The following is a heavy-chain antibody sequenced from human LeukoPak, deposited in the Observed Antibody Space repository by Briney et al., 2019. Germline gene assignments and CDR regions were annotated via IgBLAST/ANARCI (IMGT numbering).Heavy chain of an antibody. V-gene: IGHV1-8*01. CDR2: MNPNSGNT. D-gene: IGHD1-26*01. CDR3: ALYSGSYSLSGAFDF. Sequence: ASVKVSCKASGYTFTNYNIDWVRQATGQGLEWKGWMNPNSGNTGYAQKFQGRVTMARNTSISTAYMELSSLRSEDTAVYYCALYSGSYSLSGAFDFWGQGTMVTVSS. CDR1: GYTFTNYN. J-gene: IGHJ3*01.